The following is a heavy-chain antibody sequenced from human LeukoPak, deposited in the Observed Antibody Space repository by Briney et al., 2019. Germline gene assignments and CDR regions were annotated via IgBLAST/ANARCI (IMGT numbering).Heavy chain of an antibody. D-gene: IGHD3-10*01. Sequence: SETLSLTCSVSGGSISSGSYYWSWIRQPAGKGLEWIGRVYNSGTTNYNPSLKSRVTISVDTSKNQFSLKLSSVTAADTAVYYCAGSYYGGGLNYWGQGTLVTVSS. J-gene: IGHJ4*02. CDR2: VYNSGTT. CDR3: AGSYYGGGLNY. V-gene: IGHV4-61*02. CDR1: GGSISSGSYY.